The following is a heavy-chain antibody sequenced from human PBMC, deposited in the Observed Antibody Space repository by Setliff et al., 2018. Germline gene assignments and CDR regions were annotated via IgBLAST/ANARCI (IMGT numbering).Heavy chain of an antibody. CDR1: GFTFSISW. V-gene: IGHV3-74*01. CDR3: AGGMRTFGGVLDY. Sequence: GESLKISCVTSGFTFSISWMSWVRQLPGKGLEWVSRVAPDADRPAYADSVKGRFTISRDNAKNTLYLQMDRLRVEDTGVYFCAGGMRTFGGVLDYWGRGAQVTVSS. CDR2: VAPDADRP. J-gene: IGHJ4*02. D-gene: IGHD3-16*01.